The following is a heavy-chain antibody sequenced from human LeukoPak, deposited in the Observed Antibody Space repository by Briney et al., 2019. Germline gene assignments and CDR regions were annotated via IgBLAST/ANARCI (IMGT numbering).Heavy chain of an antibody. CDR3: ARHDEWEANFDY. Sequence: SETLSLTCTVSGGSISSYYWSWIRQPPGKGLEWIGYIYYSGSTNYNPSLKSRVTISVDTSKNQFSLKLSSVTAADTAVYYCARHDEWEANFDYWGQGILVTVSS. J-gene: IGHJ4*02. V-gene: IGHV4-59*08. CDR2: IYYSGST. D-gene: IGHD1-26*01. CDR1: GGSISSYY.